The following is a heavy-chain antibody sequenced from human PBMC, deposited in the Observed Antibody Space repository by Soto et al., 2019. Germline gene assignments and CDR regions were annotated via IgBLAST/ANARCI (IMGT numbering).Heavy chain of an antibody. V-gene: IGHV1-69*12. D-gene: IGHD1-7*01. CDR3: AGPPELTRIYFSYGMGV. CDR2: IIPIFGTA. CDR1: AGTFSSYA. Sequence: QVQLVQSGAEVKKPGSSVKVSCKASAGTFSSYAISWVRQAPGQGLEWMGGIIPIFGTATYAQKLQGRVTITGAESTSTAYMPLSSLRSEDTAVYYCAGPPELTRIYFSYGMGVWGQGTTVTVSS. J-gene: IGHJ6*02.